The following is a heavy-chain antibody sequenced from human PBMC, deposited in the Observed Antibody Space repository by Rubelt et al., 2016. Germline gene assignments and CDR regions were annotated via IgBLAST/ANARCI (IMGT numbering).Heavy chain of an antibody. J-gene: IGHJ4*02. CDR2: INHSGST. CDR3: ATTVEMEHFDY. D-gene: IGHD5-24*01. Sequence: QLQLQESGPGLVKPSATLSLTCTVSGGSISSSSYYWGWIRQPPGKGLEWIGEINHSGSTNYNPSLKSRVTISVDTSKNQFSLKLSAVTAADTAVYYCATTVEMEHFDYWGQGTLVTVSS. V-gene: IGHV4-39*01. CDR1: GGSISSSSYY.